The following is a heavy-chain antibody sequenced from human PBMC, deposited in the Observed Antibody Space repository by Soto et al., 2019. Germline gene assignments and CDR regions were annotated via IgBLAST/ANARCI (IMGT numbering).Heavy chain of an antibody. CDR2: IYYSGST. D-gene: IGHD6-13*01. CDR1: GGSISSYY. Sequence: SETLSLTCTVSGGSISSYYWSWIRQPPGKGLEWIGYIYYSGSTNYNPSLKSRVTISVDTSKNQFSLKLSSVTAADTAVYYCARHGGGYSSPPRWFDPWGQGTLVTVSS. J-gene: IGHJ5*02. V-gene: IGHV4-59*08. CDR3: ARHGGGYSSPPRWFDP.